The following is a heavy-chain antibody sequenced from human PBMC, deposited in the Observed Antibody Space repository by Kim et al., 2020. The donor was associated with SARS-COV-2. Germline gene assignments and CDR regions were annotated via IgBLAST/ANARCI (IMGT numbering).Heavy chain of an antibody. J-gene: IGHJ1*01. CDR3: ARGRPVAGTVYFQH. CDR2: INHSGST. V-gene: IGHV4-34*01. CDR1: GGSFSGYY. D-gene: IGHD6-19*01. Sequence: SETLSLTCAVYGGSFSGYYWSWIRQPPGKGLEWIGEINHSGSTNYNPSLKSRVTISVDTSKNQFSLKLSSVTAADTAVYYCARGRPVAGTVYFQHWGQGTLVTVSS.